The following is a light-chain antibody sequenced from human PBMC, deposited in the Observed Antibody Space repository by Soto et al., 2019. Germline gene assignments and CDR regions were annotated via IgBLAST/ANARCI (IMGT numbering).Light chain of an antibody. CDR3: QQLNSYPHT. Sequence: DIQLIQSPSFLSASVGDRVTITCRASQGISSYLAWYQQKPGKAPKLLIYAASTLQSGVPSRFSGSGSGTEFTLTISSLQPEDFATYYCQQLNSYPHTFGPGTKVDLK. CDR1: QGISSY. CDR2: AAS. J-gene: IGKJ3*01. V-gene: IGKV1-9*01.